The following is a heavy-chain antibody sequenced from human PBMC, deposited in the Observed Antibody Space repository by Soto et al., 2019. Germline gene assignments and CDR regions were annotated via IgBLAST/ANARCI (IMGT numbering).Heavy chain of an antibody. CDR1: GFTFSSYG. CDR3: TRHWLATREFDY. J-gene: IGHJ4*02. Sequence: GGSLRLSCAASGFTFSSYGMHWVRQAPGKGLEWVSSISSSSGHIYYADSLKGRFTISRDNAKNSLYLQMNSLRAEDTAVYYCTRHWLATREFDYWGQGTLVTVSS. D-gene: IGHD1-26*01. CDR2: ISSSSGHI. V-gene: IGHV3-21*01.